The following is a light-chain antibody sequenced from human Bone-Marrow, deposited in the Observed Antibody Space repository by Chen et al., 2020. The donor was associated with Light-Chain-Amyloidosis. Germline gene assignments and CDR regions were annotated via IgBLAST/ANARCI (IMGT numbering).Light chain of an antibody. J-gene: IGLJ3*02. V-gene: IGLV3-21*02. CDR1: NIGSTS. CDR3: QVWDRSSDRPV. CDR2: DDS. Sequence: SYVLTQPSSVSVAPGQTATIACGGNNIGSTSVHWYQQTPGQAPLLVVYDDSERPSGIPDRLSGSNSGNTATLTISRVEAGDEADYYCQVWDRSSDRPVFGGGTKLTVL.